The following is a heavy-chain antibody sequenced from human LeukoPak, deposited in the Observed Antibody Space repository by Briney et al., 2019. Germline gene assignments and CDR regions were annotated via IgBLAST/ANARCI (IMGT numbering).Heavy chain of an antibody. J-gene: IGHJ5*02. CDR2: IYYSGST. CDR3: ARASSTVVTPGSWFDP. CDR1: GGSIGSYY. V-gene: IGHV4-59*01. Sequence: SETLSLTCTVSGGSIGSYYWSWIRQPPGKGLEWIGYIYYSGSTNYNPSLKSRVTISVDTSKNQFSLKLSSVTAADTAVYYCARASSTVVTPGSWFDPWGQGTLVTVSS. D-gene: IGHD4-23*01.